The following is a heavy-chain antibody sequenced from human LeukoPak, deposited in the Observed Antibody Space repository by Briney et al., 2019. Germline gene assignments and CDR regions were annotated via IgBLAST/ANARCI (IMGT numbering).Heavy chain of an antibody. Sequence: SQTLSLTCAISGDSVSSSSAAWNWLRQSPSRGLEWLGRTYYRSKWSSDYAVSMESRIIISSGTSKNQFSLQLNSVTPEDTAVYYCARGRSWPLDFWGQGTLVTVSS. D-gene: IGHD6-13*01. V-gene: IGHV6-1*01. CDR2: TYYRSKWSS. CDR1: GDSVSSSSAA. J-gene: IGHJ4*02. CDR3: ARGRSWPLDF.